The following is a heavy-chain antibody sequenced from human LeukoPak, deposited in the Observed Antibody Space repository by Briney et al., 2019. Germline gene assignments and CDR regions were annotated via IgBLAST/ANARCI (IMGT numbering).Heavy chain of an antibody. V-gene: IGHV3-23*01. CDR1: GFIFPNYV. CDR2: ISGSGGNT. CDR3: AKGPSGFDY. D-gene: IGHD3-10*01. Sequence: GGSLRLSCAASGFIFPNYVMSWVRQAPGKGLEWVSAISGSGGNTYYADSVKGRFTISRDNSKNTLYLQMNSLRAEDAAVYYCAKGPSGFDYWGQGTLVTVSS. J-gene: IGHJ4*02.